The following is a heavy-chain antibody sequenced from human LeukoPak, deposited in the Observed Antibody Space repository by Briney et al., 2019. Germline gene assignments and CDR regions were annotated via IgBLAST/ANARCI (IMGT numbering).Heavy chain of an antibody. V-gene: IGHV3-74*03. Sequence: GGSLRLSCAASGFTLSSYWVHWVRQPPGKGLMWLSRTNEDGSYAEYADSVKGRFTISRDTSKNTVYLQMNSLRPEDTAVYFCARDGEYSRGYGLDYWGQGTLVTVSS. D-gene: IGHD5-18*01. CDR1: GFTLSSYW. J-gene: IGHJ4*02. CDR3: ARDGEYSRGYGLDY. CDR2: TNEDGSYA.